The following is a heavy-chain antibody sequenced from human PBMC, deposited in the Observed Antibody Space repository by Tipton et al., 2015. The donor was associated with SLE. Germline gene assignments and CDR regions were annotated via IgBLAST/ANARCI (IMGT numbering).Heavy chain of an antibody. Sequence: SGFTLSSYGIHWVRQAPGKGLEWVAFMRYHGRDIYFADFVEGRFTISRDISQNTLYLHMNRLRVGDTAVYYCAKQLYGSGSGVFDSWGPGTLVTVSS. CDR2: MRYHGRDI. D-gene: IGHD3-10*01. J-gene: IGHJ4*02. CDR1: GFTLSSYG. CDR3: AKQLYGSGSGVFDS. V-gene: IGHV3-30*02.